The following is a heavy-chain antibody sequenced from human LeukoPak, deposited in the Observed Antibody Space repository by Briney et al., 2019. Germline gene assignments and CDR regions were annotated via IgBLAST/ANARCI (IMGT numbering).Heavy chain of an antibody. Sequence: SETLSLTCAVYGGSFSGYYWSWIRQPPGKGLEWIGEINHSGSTNYNPSLESRVTISVDTSKNQFFLKLSSVTAADTAVYHCARVRSSHFDYWGQGTLVTVSS. V-gene: IGHV4-34*01. CDR2: INHSGST. CDR1: GGSFSGYY. J-gene: IGHJ4*02. D-gene: IGHD6-6*01. CDR3: ARVRSSHFDY.